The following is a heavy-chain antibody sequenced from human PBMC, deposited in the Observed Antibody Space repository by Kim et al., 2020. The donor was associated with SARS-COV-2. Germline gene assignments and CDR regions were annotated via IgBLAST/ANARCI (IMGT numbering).Heavy chain of an antibody. J-gene: IGHJ4*02. V-gene: IGHV3-66*01. CDR1: GFTVSSNY. Sequence: GGSLRLSCAASGFTVSSNYMSWLRQAPGKGLEWLSVIYSGDKTYYVESVKGRLTISRDNSKNTLYLQMSSLRVEETAVYYCATTLAAAGVVWGQGTLVT. D-gene: IGHD6-13*01. CDR2: IYSGDKT. CDR3: ATTLAAAGVV.